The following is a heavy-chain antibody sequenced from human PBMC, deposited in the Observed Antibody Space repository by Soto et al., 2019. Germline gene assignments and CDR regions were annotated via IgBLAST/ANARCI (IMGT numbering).Heavy chain of an antibody. CDR2: ISSNGGST. V-gene: IGHV3-64*01. CDR1: GFTFSSYA. CDR3: ARDRGILTGYDAFDI. D-gene: IGHD3-9*01. J-gene: IGHJ3*02. Sequence: GGSLRLSCAASGFTFSSYATHWVRQAPGKGLEYVSAISSNGGSTYYANSVKGRFTISRDNSKNMLYLQMGSLRAEDMAVYYCARDRGILTGYDAFDIWGQGTMVT.